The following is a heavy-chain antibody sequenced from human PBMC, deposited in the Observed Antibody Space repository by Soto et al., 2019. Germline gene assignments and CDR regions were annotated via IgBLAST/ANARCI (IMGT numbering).Heavy chain of an antibody. V-gene: IGHV4-34*01. J-gene: IGHJ6*02. CDR1: GGYFSGYY. Sequence: SETLSLTCAVYGGYFSGYYWSWIRQPPGKGPEWIGEINHSGSTNYNPSLKSRVTISVDTSKNQFSLKLSSVTAADTAVYYCARGSGESLGYYYGMDVWGQGTTVTVSS. CDR3: ARGSGESLGYYYGMDV. CDR2: INHSGST. D-gene: IGHD3-10*01.